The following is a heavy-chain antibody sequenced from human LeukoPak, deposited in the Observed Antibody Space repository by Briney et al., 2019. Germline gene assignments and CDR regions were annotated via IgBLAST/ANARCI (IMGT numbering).Heavy chain of an antibody. V-gene: IGHV3-30-3*01. CDR2: LSYDGSNK. CDR3: ARGTVVGATHTYYFDY. CDR1: GFTFSSYA. Sequence: AGVSLRLSCAASGFTFSSYAMHWVRQAPGKGLEWVAVLSYDGSNKYYADSVKGRFTISRDNSTNTLYLQMNSLRAEDTAVYYCARGTVVGATHTYYFDYWGQGTLVTVSS. D-gene: IGHD1-26*01. J-gene: IGHJ4*02.